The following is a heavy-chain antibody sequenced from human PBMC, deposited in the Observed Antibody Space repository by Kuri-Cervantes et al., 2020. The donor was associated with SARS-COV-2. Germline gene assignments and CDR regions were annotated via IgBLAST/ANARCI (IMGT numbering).Heavy chain of an antibody. Sequence: GESLNIPWADSRFPFNNYALICGRQAPGKGLEWVASISGSGDDTHYADSVKGRFPISRDISKNTPYLQMNRLRPEDTAVHCCTGVHEMGVVFDWGQGTLVTVSS. D-gene: IGHD3-16*01. CDR3: TGVHEMGVVFD. V-gene: IGHV3-23*01. CDR2: ISGSGDDT. CDR1: RFPFNNYA. J-gene: IGHJ4*02.